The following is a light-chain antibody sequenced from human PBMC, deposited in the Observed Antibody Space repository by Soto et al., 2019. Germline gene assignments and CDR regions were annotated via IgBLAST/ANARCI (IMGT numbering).Light chain of an antibody. J-gene: IGLJ3*02. Sequence: QSALTQPASVSGAPGQSITISCTGTSSDIGSNHYVSWFQQRPGKAPTRIIYEVSNRPSGVSTHFPGSKSGNTASLSISGLLPEDEAEYYCSSYTTTTRLFGGGTKLTVL. CDR2: EVS. CDR1: SSDIGSNHY. CDR3: SSYTTTTRL. V-gene: IGLV2-14*01.